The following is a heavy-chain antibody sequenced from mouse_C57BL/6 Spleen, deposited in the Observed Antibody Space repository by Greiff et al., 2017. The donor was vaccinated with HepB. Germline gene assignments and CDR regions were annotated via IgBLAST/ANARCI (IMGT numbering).Heavy chain of an antibody. CDR1: GYTFTDYE. Sequence: VQLQQSGAELVRPGASVTLSCKASGYTFTDYEMHWVKQTPVHGLEWIGAIDPETGGTAYNQKFKGKAILTADKSSSTAYMELRSLTSEDSAVYYCTRFDYDRFAYWGQGTLVTVSA. D-gene: IGHD2-4*01. CDR3: TRFDYDRFAY. V-gene: IGHV1-15*01. J-gene: IGHJ3*01. CDR2: IDPETGGT.